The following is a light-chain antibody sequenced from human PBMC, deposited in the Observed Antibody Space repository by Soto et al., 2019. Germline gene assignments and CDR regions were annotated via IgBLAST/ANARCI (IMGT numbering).Light chain of an antibody. J-gene: IGKJ3*01. CDR3: QQYDRSPET. CDR1: QSISSGG. Sequence: EIVLTKSPGTQSLSPGERATLSCRASQSISSGGLAWYQQKPGQAPRLLIYGASSRATGIPDRFSGRGSGTDFTLTINTLEPEDFAVYFCQQYDRSPETFGPGTKVDIK. CDR2: GAS. V-gene: IGKV3-20*01.